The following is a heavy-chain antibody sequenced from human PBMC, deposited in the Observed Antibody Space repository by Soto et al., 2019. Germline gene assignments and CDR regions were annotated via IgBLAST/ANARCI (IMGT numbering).Heavy chain of an antibody. V-gene: IGHV3-53*02. Sequence: EVQLVETGGGLIQPGGSLRLSCAASGFTVSSNYMSWVRQAPGKGLEWVSVIYSGGSTYYADSVKGRFTISKDNSKNTLYLQMNSLRAEDTAVYYCATAWGGIDPRDAFDLWGQGTMVTVSS. J-gene: IGHJ3*01. CDR1: GFTVSSNY. CDR3: ATAWGGIDPRDAFDL. CDR2: IYSGGST. D-gene: IGHD3-16*01.